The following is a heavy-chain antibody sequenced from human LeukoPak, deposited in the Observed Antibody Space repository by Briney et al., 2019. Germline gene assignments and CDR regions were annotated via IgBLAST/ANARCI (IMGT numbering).Heavy chain of an antibody. J-gene: IGHJ4*02. CDR3: ARDRYGSLDPYYFDY. D-gene: IGHD6-13*01. V-gene: IGHV3-64*01. Sequence: GGSLRLSCAASGFTFSGYAMHWVRQAPGKGLEYVSAISSNGGSTYYANSVKGRFTISRDNSKNTLYLQMGSLRAEDMAVYYCARDRYGSLDPYYFDYWGQGTLVTVSS. CDR2: ISSNGGST. CDR1: GFTFSGYA.